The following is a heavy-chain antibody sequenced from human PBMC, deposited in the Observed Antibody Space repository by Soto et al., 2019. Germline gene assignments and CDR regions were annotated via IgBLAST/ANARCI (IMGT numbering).Heavy chain of an antibody. CDR2: IWSYGSNK. D-gene: IGHD5-18*01. J-gene: IGHJ4*02. Sequence: GGSLRLSCTASGFTFSTYAMHWVRQAPGKGLEWVALIWSYGSNKSYADSVKGRFTISRDNSKNTLYLQMDSLRAEDTAIYYCARQKYTYATVSHFQYWGQGTLVTVSS. V-gene: IGHV3-33*01. CDR3: ARQKYTYATVSHFQY. CDR1: GFTFSTYA.